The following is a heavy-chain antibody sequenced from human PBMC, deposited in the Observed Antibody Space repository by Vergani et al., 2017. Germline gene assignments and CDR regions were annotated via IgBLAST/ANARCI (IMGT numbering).Heavy chain of an antibody. Sequence: EVQLLESGGGLVQPGGSLRLSCAASGFTFSSYEMNWVRQAPGKGLEWVSYISSSGSTIYYADSVKGRFTISRDNAKNSLYLQMNSLRAEDTAVYYCARAGIRTYYYYYMDVWGKGTTVTVSS. CDR3: ARAGIRTYYYYYMDV. V-gene: IGHV3-48*03. CDR1: GFTFSSYE. CDR2: ISSSGSTI. J-gene: IGHJ6*03. D-gene: IGHD1-14*01.